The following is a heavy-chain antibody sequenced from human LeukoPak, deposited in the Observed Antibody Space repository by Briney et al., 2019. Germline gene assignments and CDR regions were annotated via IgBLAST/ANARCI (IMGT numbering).Heavy chain of an antibody. CDR2: ISYDGSNK. Sequence: GGSLRLSCAASGFTFSSYGMHWVRQAPGKGLEWVAVISYDGSNKYYADSVKGRFTISRDNSKNTLYLQMNSLRAEDTAVYYCAKDRAAVAAYYYYDMDVWGQGTTVTVSS. CDR1: GFTFSSYG. J-gene: IGHJ6*02. D-gene: IGHD6-19*01. CDR3: AKDRAAVAAYYYYDMDV. V-gene: IGHV3-30*18.